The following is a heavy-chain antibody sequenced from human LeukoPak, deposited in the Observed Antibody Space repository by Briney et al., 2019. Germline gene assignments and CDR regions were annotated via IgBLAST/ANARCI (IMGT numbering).Heavy chain of an antibody. Sequence: ASVKVSCKVSGYTLTELSMHWVRQAPGKGLEWMGGFDPEDGETICAQKFQGRVTMTEDTSTDTAYMELSSLRSEDTAVYYCATAVAEANDAFDIWGQGTMVTVSS. D-gene: IGHD6-19*01. J-gene: IGHJ3*02. CDR3: ATAVAEANDAFDI. V-gene: IGHV1-24*01. CDR1: GYTLTELS. CDR2: FDPEDGET.